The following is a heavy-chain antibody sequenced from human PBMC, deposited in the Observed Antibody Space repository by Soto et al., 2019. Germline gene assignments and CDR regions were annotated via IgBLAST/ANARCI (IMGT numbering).Heavy chain of an antibody. CDR1: GFTFSSYA. V-gene: IGHV3-23*01. J-gene: IGHJ6*02. CDR3: AKSITNVYYYYYYGMDV. Sequence: LRLSCAASGFTFSSYAMSWVRQAPGKGLEWVSAISGSGGSTYYADSVKGRFTISRDNSKNTLYLQMNSLRAEDTAVYYCAKSITNVYYYYYYGMDVWGQGTTVTVSS. CDR2: ISGSGGST. D-gene: IGHD1-1*01.